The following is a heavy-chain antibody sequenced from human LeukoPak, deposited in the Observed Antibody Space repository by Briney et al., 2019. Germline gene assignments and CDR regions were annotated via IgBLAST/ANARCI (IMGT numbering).Heavy chain of an antibody. J-gene: IGHJ4*02. CDR2: VYPGDSDT. V-gene: IGHV5-51*01. CDR3: ATSRGY. CDR1: GYSFNSYW. Sequence: GESLKISCKGSGYSFNSYWIGWVRRMPGKGREWMGIVYPGDSDTKYSPSFQGQVTISADKSITTAYLQWSSLQASDTGMYYCATSRGYWGQGTLVTVSS.